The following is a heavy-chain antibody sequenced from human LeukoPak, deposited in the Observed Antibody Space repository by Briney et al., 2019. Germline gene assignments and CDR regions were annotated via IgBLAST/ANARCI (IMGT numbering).Heavy chain of an antibody. Sequence: SETLSLTCTVSGGSISSYYWSWIRQPPGKGLEWIGYIYYSGSTNYNPSLKSRVTISVDTSKNQFSLKLSSVTAADTAVYYCARLYSYGRTNYFGYWGQGTLVTVSS. CDR2: IYYSGST. D-gene: IGHD5-18*01. J-gene: IGHJ4*02. CDR1: GGSISSYY. V-gene: IGHV4-59*01. CDR3: ARLYSYGRTNYFGY.